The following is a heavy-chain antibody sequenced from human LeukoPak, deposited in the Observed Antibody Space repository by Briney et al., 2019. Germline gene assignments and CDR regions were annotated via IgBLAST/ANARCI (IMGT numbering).Heavy chain of an antibody. CDR3: ARALGSSGYGWFDP. Sequence: SETLSLTCTVSGGSISSYYWSWIRQPPGKGLEWIGNIYYSGSTYYNPSLKSRLTISVDTSKNQFSLKLSSVTAADTAVYYCARALGSSGYGWFDPWGQGTLVTVSS. CDR2: IYYSGST. V-gene: IGHV4-59*06. CDR1: GGSISSYY. J-gene: IGHJ5*02. D-gene: IGHD3-22*01.